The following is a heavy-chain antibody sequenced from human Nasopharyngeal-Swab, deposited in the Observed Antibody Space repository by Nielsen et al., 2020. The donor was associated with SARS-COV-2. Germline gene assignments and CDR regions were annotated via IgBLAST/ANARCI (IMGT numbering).Heavy chain of an antibody. CDR2: ISWNSGGI. CDR1: GFTFDDYA. J-gene: IGHJ4*02. D-gene: IGHD3-9*01. CDR3: AKDATENSYYDILTGDYFDY. V-gene: IGHV3-9*01. Sequence: GGSLRLSCAASGFTFDDYAMHWVRQAPGKGLEWVSGISWNSGGIGYTDSVKGRFTISRDNAKDSLYLQMNSLRAEDTALYYCAKDATENSYYDILTGDYFDYWGQGTLVTVSS.